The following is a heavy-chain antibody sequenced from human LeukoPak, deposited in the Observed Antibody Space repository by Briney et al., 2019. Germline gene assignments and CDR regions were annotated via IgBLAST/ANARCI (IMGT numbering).Heavy chain of an antibody. CDR3: ARESVPLDAFDI. Sequence: GGSLRLSCAASGFTFSSYEMNWVRQAPGKGLEWVSYISSSGSTIYYADSVKGRFTISRDNAKNSLYLQMNSLRAEDTAVYYCARESVPLDAFDIWGQGTMVTVSS. CDR2: ISSSGSTI. D-gene: IGHD4-17*01. V-gene: IGHV3-48*03. CDR1: GFTFSSYE. J-gene: IGHJ3*02.